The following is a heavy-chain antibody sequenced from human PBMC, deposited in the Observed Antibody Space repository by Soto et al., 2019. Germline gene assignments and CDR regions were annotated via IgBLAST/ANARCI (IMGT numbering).Heavy chain of an antibody. CDR2: IIPIFGTA. J-gene: IGHJ4*02. CDR3: ARESDSSGHRGVY. D-gene: IGHD3-22*01. V-gene: IGHV1-69*01. CDR1: GGTFSSYA. Sequence: QVQLVQSGAEVKKPGSSVKASCKASGGTFSSYAISWVRQAPGQGLEWMGGIIPIFGTANYAQKFQGRVTITADESTSTDYMELSSLRSEDTAVYYCARESDSSGHRGVYWGQGTLVTVSS.